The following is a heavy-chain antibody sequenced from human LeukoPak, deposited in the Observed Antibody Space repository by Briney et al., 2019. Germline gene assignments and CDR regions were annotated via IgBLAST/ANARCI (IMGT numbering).Heavy chain of an antibody. CDR1: GFTFSSYA. CDR2: ISGSGGST. J-gene: IGHJ6*02. Sequence: PGGSLRLSCAASGFTFSSYAMSWVRQARGKGLEGVSAISGSGGSTYYADSVEGRFTITRDNTKNTLYLQMNSLRAEDTAVYYCAKYGIPARPIYYYGMDVWGQGTTVTVSS. D-gene: IGHD6-6*01. V-gene: IGHV3-23*01. CDR3: AKYGIPARPIYYYGMDV.